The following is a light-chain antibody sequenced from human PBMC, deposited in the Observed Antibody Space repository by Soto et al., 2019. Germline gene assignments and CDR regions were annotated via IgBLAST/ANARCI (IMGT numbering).Light chain of an antibody. CDR3: TSYTSSSTYV. CDR2: EVN. CDR1: SSDVGNYNY. J-gene: IGLJ1*01. Sequence: SVLTQPASVSGSPGQSITISCTGTSSDVGNYNYVSWYQQHPGKAPKLMICEVNKRPSGVSNRFSGSKSGDTASLTISGLQAEDEADYYCTSYTSSSTYVFGTGTKVTVL. V-gene: IGLV2-14*01.